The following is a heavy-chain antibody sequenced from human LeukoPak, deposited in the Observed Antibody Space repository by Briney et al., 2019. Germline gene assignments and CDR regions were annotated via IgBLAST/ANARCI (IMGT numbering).Heavy chain of an antibody. CDR3: AKGLNRYYYDMDV. CDR2: ISYDGSNK. V-gene: IGHV3-30*18. CDR1: GSTFSGYG. D-gene: IGHD1-14*01. Sequence: GGSLRLSCAASGSTFSGYGMHWVRQAPGEGLEWVAVISYDGSNKYYADSVKGRFTISRDNSKNTLYLQMNSLRGEDTAVYYCAKGLNRYYYDMDVWGQGTTVTVSS. J-gene: IGHJ6*02.